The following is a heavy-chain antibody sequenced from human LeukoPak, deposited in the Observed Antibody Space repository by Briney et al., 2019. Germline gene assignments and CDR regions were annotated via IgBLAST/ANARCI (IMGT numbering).Heavy chain of an antibody. CDR1: GFTFSSYG. D-gene: IGHD3-10*01. CDR3: ATPYYYGSGSYWPFDY. J-gene: IGHJ4*02. CDR2: IRYDGSNK. V-gene: IGHV3-30*02. Sequence: PGGSLRLSCAASGFTFSSYGMHWVRQAPGKGLEWVAFIRYDGSNKYYADSVKGRFTISRDDSKNTLYLQMNSLRAEDTAVYYCATPYYYGSGSYWPFDYWGQGTLVTVSS.